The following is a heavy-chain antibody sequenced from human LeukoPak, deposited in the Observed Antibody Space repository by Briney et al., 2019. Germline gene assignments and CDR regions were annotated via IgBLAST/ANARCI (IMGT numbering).Heavy chain of an antibody. D-gene: IGHD3-9*01. J-gene: IGHJ6*03. CDR2: IRYDGSNE. CDR1: GFIFSSYG. Sequence: GGSLRLSCAASGFIFSSYGMHWVRQAPGKGLEWVTFIRYDGSNEDYADSAKGRFTISRDNSKNTVYLQMNSLRVEDTAVYYCARGGILTGYPSSGKTYYYYYMDVWGKGTTVTISS. CDR3: ARGGILTGYPSSGKTYYYYYMDV. V-gene: IGHV3-30*02.